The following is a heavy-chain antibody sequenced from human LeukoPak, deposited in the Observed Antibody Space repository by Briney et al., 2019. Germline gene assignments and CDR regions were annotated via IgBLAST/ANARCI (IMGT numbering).Heavy chain of an antibody. CDR1: GGSFNDYY. Sequence: PSETLSLTCAVYGGSFNDYYWSWIRQPPGMGLEWIGEINHSGSTNYNPSLKSRVTISVDTSKNQFSLKLSSVTAADTAVYYCARLRHRSYFDYWGQGTLVTVSS. CDR2: INHSGST. V-gene: IGHV4-34*01. J-gene: IGHJ4*02. D-gene: IGHD1-14*01. CDR3: ARLRHRSYFDY.